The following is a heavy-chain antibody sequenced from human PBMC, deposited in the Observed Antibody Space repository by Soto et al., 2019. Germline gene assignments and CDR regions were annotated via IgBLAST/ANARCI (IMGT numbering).Heavy chain of an antibody. J-gene: IGHJ3*02. CDR3: TTDRGGELAI. D-gene: IGHD3-10*01. Sequence: EVQLVESGGGLVKPGGSLRLSCEVSGLTFSNVRMNWVRQAPGRGLESIGRIKRKSDGTTTDYAAPVKGRFTISRDDSKSTLYLQMNSLKNEDTAVYYCTTDRGGELAIWGQGTMVTVSS. CDR1: GLTFSNVR. CDR2: IKRKSDGTTT. V-gene: IGHV3-15*01.